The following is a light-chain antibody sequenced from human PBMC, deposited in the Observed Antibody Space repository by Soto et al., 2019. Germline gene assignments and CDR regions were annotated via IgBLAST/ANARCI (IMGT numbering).Light chain of an antibody. J-gene: IGKJ4*01. CDR1: QDISNY. CDR2: DAS. CDR3: QQYDNLPRT. Sequence: DLPITQSPSPLSASVVDRITIPCPASQDISNYLNWYQQKPGKAPKLLIYDASNLETGVPSRFSGSGSGTDFTFTISSLQPEDIATYYCQQYDNLPRTFGGGTKVDIK. V-gene: IGKV1-33*01.